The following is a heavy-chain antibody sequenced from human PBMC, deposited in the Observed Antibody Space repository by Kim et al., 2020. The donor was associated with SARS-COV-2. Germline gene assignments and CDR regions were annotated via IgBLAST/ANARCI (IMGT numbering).Heavy chain of an antibody. CDR1: GYTFTSYY. J-gene: IGHJ6*02. D-gene: IGHD1-7*01. V-gene: IGHV1-46*01. Sequence: ASVKVSCKASGYTFTSYYMHWVRQAPGQGLEWMGMVNPSGGSTSYVQKFQGRVTMTRDTSTSTVHMELSSLRYEDTAVYYCAGDVTGTNGVVDYYYCMDLWGQGTTVTVSS. CDR2: VNPSGGST. CDR3: AGDVTGTNGVVDYYYCMDL.